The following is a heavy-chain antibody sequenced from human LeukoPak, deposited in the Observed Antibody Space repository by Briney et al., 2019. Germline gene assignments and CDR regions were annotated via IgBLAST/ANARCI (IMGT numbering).Heavy chain of an antibody. CDR2: IIPIFGTA. V-gene: IGHV1-69*13. CDR3: ARGVNYDYVWGSYRGIYYFDY. D-gene: IGHD3-16*02. CDR1: GRTFSSYA. Sequence: GASVKVSCNASGRTFSSYAISWVRQAPGQGLEWMGGIIPIFGTANYAQKFQGRVTITADESASTAYMELSSLRSEDTAVYYCARGVNYDYVWGSYRGIYYFDYWGQGTLVTVSS. J-gene: IGHJ4*02.